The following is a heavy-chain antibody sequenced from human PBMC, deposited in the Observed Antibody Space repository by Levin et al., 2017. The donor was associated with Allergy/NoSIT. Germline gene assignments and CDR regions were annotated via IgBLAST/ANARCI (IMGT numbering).Heavy chain of an antibody. CDR2: IHSDTTIT. CDR3: VRGGCSSTSCLDY. CDR1: GFTFSPYY. D-gene: IGHD2-2*01. Sequence: QSGESLKISCAASGFTFSPYYMHWVRQAPGKGLAWVSNIHSDTTITNYADSVKGRFTISRDNAKNTLYLQMNSLRAEDTAVYYCVRGGCSSTSCLDYWGQGTLVTVSS. J-gene: IGHJ4*02. V-gene: IGHV3-74*01.